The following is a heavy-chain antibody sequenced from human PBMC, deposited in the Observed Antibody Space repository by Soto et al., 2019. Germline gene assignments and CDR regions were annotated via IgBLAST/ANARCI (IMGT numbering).Heavy chain of an antibody. V-gene: IGHV3-48*02. Sequence: GGSLRLSCAASRFTFSSYDMNWVRQAPGKGLEWVSYISSSSSPIYYADSVKGRFTISRDNGKNSLYLQMNSLRDEDTAVYYCARVRRNDASDYYGMDVWGQGTTVTVSS. CDR1: RFTFSSYD. J-gene: IGHJ6*02. D-gene: IGHD1-1*01. CDR2: ISSSSSPI. CDR3: ARVRRNDASDYYGMDV.